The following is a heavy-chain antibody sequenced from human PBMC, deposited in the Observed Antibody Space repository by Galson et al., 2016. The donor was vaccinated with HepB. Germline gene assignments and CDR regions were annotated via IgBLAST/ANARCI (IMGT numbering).Heavy chain of an antibody. J-gene: IGHJ4*02. CDR3: ARDDYFRLGY. D-gene: IGHD3-16*01. V-gene: IGHV3-48*02. CDR1: GFIFSVYN. Sequence: SLRHRHAASGFIFSVYNMNCARPAPGTGLEWNAWNPSSRDTMYYADSVKGRSTISKDNAKNTLYLEMNSLRDEDTAVYYCARDDYFRLGYWGQGTLVTVSS. CDR2: NPSSRDTM.